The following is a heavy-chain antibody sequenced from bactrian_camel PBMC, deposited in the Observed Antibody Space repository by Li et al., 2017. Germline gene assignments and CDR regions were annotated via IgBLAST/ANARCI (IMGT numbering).Heavy chain of an antibody. D-gene: IGHD6*01. V-gene: IGHV3-3*01. CDR3: AADQLYGTCRDVLDFPA. CDR2: LWIGGATT. J-gene: IGHJ4*01. Sequence: QLVESGGGSVQAGGSLTLSCAAGRHTYKRNCMGWFRQRPGKDREGVAVLWIGGATTSYADSVKGRFIITRDKAKDLVYLQMNGLQPEDTGVYYCAADQLYGTCRDVLDFPARGQGTQVTVS. CDR1: RHTYKRNC.